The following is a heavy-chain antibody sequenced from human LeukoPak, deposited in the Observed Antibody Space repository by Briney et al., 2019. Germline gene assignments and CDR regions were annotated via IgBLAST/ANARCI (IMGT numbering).Heavy chain of an antibody. J-gene: IGHJ4*02. CDR3: AKGNPEGQHLAY. CDR2: IGTAGDT. V-gene: IGHV3-13*01. D-gene: IGHD6-13*01. CDR1: GFTFSSYD. Sequence: GGSLRLSCAASGFTFSSYDMHWVRQATGKGLEWVSAIGTAGDTYYPGSVKGRFTISRENAKNSLYLQMNSLRAEDTAVYYCAKGNPEGQHLAYWGQGTLVTVSS.